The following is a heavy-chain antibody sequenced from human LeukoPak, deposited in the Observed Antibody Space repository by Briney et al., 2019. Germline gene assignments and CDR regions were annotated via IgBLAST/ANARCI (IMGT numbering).Heavy chain of an antibody. Sequence: PGGSLRLSCAASGFTFSSYYMHWVRQAPGQGLEWMGIINPSGGSTSYAQKFQGRVTMTRDTSTSTVYMELSSLRSEDTAVYYCARERSITMSGYYYMDVWGKGTTVTISS. CDR3: ARERSITMSGYYYMDV. CDR1: GFTFSSYY. CDR2: INPSGGST. V-gene: IGHV1-46*01. D-gene: IGHD3-22*01. J-gene: IGHJ6*03.